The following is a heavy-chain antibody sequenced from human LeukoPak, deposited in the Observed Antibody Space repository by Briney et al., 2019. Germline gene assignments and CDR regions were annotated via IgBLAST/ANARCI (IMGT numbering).Heavy chain of an antibody. Sequence: PGGSLRLSCAASGFPFSSYWMSWVRQAPGKGLGWVANIRHDGSETYYVDPLRGRFTISRDNAKNLVYLQMSSLRAEDTAIYYCARDETYDYESNVYLDFWGQGTVVTVSS. CDR3: ARDETYDYESNVYLDF. V-gene: IGHV3-7*01. J-gene: IGHJ4*02. CDR2: IRHDGSET. D-gene: IGHD3-22*01. CDR1: GFPFSSYW.